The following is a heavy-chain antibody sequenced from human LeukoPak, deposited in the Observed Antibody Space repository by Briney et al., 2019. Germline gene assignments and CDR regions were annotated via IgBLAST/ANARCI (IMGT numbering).Heavy chain of an antibody. J-gene: IGHJ5*02. CDR3: AKGKQTAFLDWFDP. Sequence: PGGSLRLSCAASGFTFSAFAMSWVRQAPGKGLQWVSAISATGGTTYYADSVKGRFTSSRDNSKNVLYPQLSSLRAEDTAIYYCAKGKQTAFLDWFDPWGQGTLVTVSS. CDR2: ISATGGTT. V-gene: IGHV3-23*01. CDR1: GFTFSAFA. D-gene: IGHD2-21*02.